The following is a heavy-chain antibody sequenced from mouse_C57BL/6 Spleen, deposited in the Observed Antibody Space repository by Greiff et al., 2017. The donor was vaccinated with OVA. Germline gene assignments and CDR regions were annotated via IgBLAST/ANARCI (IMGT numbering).Heavy chain of an antibody. D-gene: IGHD2-10*01. V-gene: IGHV5-16*01. J-gene: IGHJ3*01. CDR1: GFTFSDYY. Sequence: EVKVVESEGGLVQPGSSMKLSCTASGFTFSDYYMAWVRQVPEKGLEWVANINYDGSSTYYLDSLKSRFIISRDNAKNILYLQMSSLKSEDTATYYCARGRTYYGNSPWFAYWGQGTLVTVSA. CDR2: INYDGSST. CDR3: ARGRTYYGNSPWFAY.